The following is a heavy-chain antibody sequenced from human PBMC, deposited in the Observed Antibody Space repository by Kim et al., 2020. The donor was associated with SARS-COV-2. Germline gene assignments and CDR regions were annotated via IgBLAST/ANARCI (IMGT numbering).Heavy chain of an antibody. D-gene: IGHD3-10*01. CDR1: GGSIGTYY. J-gene: IGHJ2*01. CDR3: ARITLIRGKLWFFDR. V-gene: IGHV4-59*13. CDR2: IYYSGTN. Sequence: SETLSLTCTVSGGSIGTYYWSWVRQPPGKGLEWIGYIYYSGTNNYHPSLKSRVTISLETAKNQFSLKLNSVTTADSAMYYCARITLIRGKLWFFDRWGRGTLVTVSS.